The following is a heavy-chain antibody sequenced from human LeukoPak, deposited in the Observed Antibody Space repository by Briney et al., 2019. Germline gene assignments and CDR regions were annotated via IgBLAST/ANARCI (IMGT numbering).Heavy chain of an antibody. CDR3: ARHGNYYGSGSYPYNWFDP. CDR1: GYSFTSYW. V-gene: IGHV5-51*01. D-gene: IGHD3-10*01. Sequence: GESLKISCKGSGYSFTSYWIGWVRQMPGKGLEWMGIIYPGDSDTRYSPSFQGQVSISADKSISTAYLKWSSLKASDTAMYYWARHGNYYGSGSYPYNWFDPWGQGTLVTVSS. CDR2: IYPGDSDT. J-gene: IGHJ5*02.